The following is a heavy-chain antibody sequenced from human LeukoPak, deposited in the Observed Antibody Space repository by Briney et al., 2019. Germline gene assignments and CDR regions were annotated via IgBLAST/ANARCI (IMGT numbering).Heavy chain of an antibody. CDR3: ARQLGATSRDY. J-gene: IGHJ4*02. Sequence: ASVKVSCKASGYTFTGYYMHWVRQAPGQGLEWMGWIIPNSGAINYAQNFQGRVTMTRDTSISTAYMELNSLTSDDTAVYYCARQLGATSRDYWGQGTLVTVSS. D-gene: IGHD1-26*01. CDR1: GYTFTGYY. V-gene: IGHV1-2*02. CDR2: IIPNSGAI.